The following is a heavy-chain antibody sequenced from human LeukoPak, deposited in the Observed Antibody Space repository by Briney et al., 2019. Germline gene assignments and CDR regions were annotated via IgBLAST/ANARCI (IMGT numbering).Heavy chain of an antibody. V-gene: IGHV1-46*01. Sequence: ASVKVSCEASGYTFTNYYMHWVRQAHGQGLEWMGIINPSGGSTSYAQKFQGRVTMTRDTSTSTVYMEMSSLRSDDTAVYYCARGENTWRNWLDPWGLGTLVTVSS. D-gene: IGHD2/OR15-2a*01. CDR1: GYTFTNYY. J-gene: IGHJ5*02. CDR2: INPSGGST. CDR3: ARGENTWRNWLDP.